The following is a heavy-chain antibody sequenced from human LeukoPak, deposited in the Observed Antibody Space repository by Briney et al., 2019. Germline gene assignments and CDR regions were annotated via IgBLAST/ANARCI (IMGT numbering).Heavy chain of an antibody. D-gene: IGHD3-10*01. CDR3: TTDRVDRSFDL. J-gene: IGHJ6*04. V-gene: IGHV1-69-2*01. Sequence: ASVKVSCTASGYTFTDYYMHWVKYAPGKGLEWMGRIDAEDGETIYAEKLQGRVTIRADTSTDTAYMELTSLRSEDTAVYYCTTDRVDRSFDLWGKGTAVSVSS. CDR1: GYTFTDYY. CDR2: IDAEDGET.